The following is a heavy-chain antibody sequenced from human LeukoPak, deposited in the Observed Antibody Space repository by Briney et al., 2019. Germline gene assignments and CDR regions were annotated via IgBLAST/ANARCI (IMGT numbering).Heavy chain of an antibody. J-gene: IGHJ4*02. V-gene: IGHV1-2*02. CDR1: LYTLTGYY. D-gene: IGHD6-6*01. Sequence: GASVKVSCKASLYTLTGYYMHWVGQAAGQGLEWMGWINPNSGGTNYAQKFQGRVTMTRDTSISTAYMELSRLRSGDTAVYYCARDASSSIYDYWGQGTLVTVSS. CDR3: ARDASSSIYDY. CDR2: INPNSGGT.